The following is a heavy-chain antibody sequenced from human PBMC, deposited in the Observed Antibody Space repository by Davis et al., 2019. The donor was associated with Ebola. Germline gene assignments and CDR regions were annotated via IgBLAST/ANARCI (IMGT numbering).Heavy chain of an antibody. CDR1: GYTFTSYD. CDR3: ARDRGSSWLHWFDP. V-gene: IGHV1-8*01. Sequence: ASVKVSCKASGYTFTSYDINWVRQATGQGLEWMGWMNPNSGNTGYAQKFQGRVTMTRNISISTAYMELSSLRSEDTAVYYCARDRGSSWLHWFDPWGQGTLVTVSS. CDR2: MNPNSGNT. J-gene: IGHJ5*02. D-gene: IGHD6-13*01.